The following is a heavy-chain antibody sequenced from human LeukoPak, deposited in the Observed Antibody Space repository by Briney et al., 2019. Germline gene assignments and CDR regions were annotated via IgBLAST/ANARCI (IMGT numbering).Heavy chain of an antibody. J-gene: IGHJ3*02. CDR2: INSDGSST. CDR1: GFTFSTYW. CDR3: ARVKPATGAFDI. Sequence: GGSLRLSCAASGFTFSTYWMHWVRQAPGKGLVGVAQINSDGSSTSYADSVKGRFTISRDNAKNTLYLQMNSLRAEDTAVYYCARVKPATGAFDIWGQGTMVTVSS. V-gene: IGHV3-74*01.